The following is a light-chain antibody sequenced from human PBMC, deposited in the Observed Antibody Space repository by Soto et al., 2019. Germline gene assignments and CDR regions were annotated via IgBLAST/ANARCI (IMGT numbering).Light chain of an antibody. Sequence: DIQMAQSPSTLSASVGDRVTIPCRASQTIRSWLAWYQQKPGKAPKLLIYKASTLKSGVPSRFSGSGSGTEFTLTISSLQPDDFATYYCQHYNSYSEAFGQGTKVDIK. CDR2: KAS. CDR3: QHYNSYSEA. CDR1: QTIRSW. V-gene: IGKV1-5*03. J-gene: IGKJ1*01.